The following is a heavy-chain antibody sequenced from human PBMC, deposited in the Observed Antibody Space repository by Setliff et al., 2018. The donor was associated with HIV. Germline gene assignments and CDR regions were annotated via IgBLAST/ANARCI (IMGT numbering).Heavy chain of an antibody. CDR2: IYYTGNT. V-gene: IGHV4-39*01. CDR1: GGSISSSTDY. J-gene: IGHJ6*03. CDR3: ARPITMVRGVLNYYYYYMDV. Sequence: SETLSLTCSVSGGSISSSTDYWGWIRQPPGKGLEWIGTIYYTGNTYYNPSLKSRLTISVDTSKNRFSLKLSSVTAADTAVYYCARPITMVRGVLNYYYYYMDVWGMGTTVTVSS. D-gene: IGHD3-10*01.